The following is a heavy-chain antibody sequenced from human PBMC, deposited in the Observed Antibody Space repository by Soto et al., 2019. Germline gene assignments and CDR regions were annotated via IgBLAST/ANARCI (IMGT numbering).Heavy chain of an antibody. CDR2: ISDSGGTS. V-gene: IGHV3-23*04. Sequence: EVQLVDSGGGLVQPGGSLRLSCAASGFIFSNYVMSWVRQAPGKGLEWVSSISDSGGTSYYADSVKGRFTISRANSKNTLYLQMNSLRAEDTAIYYCAKRPRALLTFDYWGQGTLVTVSS. J-gene: IGHJ4*02. CDR1: GFIFSNYV. D-gene: IGHD1-26*01. CDR3: AKRPRALLTFDY.